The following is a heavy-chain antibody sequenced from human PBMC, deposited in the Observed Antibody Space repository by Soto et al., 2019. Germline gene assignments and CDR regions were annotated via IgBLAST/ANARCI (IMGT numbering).Heavy chain of an antibody. Sequence: SGPTLVNPTETLTLTCTVSGFSLSKARMGVSWIRQPPGKALEWLAHIFWNDERSYNTSLKSRLTISRDTSKSQVVLTMTNVDPVDTGTYFCAWALREGLPIYDLDAWGQGTLVTVPS. CDR1: GFSLSKARMG. CDR2: IFWNDER. V-gene: IGHV2-26*01. CDR3: AWALREGLPIYDLDA. D-gene: IGHD5-12*01. J-gene: IGHJ5*02.